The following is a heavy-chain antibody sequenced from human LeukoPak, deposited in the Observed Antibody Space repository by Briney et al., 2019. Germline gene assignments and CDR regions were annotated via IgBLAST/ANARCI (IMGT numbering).Heavy chain of an antibody. J-gene: IGHJ4*02. D-gene: IGHD3-16*01. CDR2: ISSSSSYI. CDR3: ARKYYDYVWGSYKGSYFDY. CDR1: GFTFSSYS. V-gene: IGHV3-21*01. Sequence: PGGSLRLSCAASGFTFSSYSMNWVRQAPGKGLEWVSSISSSSSYIYYADSVKGRFTISRDNAKNSLYLQMNSLRAEDTAVYYCARKYYDYVWGSYKGSYFDYWGQGTLVTVSS.